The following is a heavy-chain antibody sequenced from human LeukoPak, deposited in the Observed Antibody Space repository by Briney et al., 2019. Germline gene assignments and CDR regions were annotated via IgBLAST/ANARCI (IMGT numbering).Heavy chain of an antibody. CDR1: GYSFTTYW. V-gene: IGHV5-51*01. CDR3: ATGLGVLDPEANS. D-gene: IGHD3/OR15-3a*01. J-gene: IGHJ4*02. CDR2: IYPGNSDT. Sequence: GESLKISCKGSGYSFTTYWIGWVRQMPGKGLEWMGIIYPGNSDTRYSPSFQGQVTISADKSISTAYMELTRLRSDDTAVYYCATGLGVLDPEANSWGQGTLVTVSS.